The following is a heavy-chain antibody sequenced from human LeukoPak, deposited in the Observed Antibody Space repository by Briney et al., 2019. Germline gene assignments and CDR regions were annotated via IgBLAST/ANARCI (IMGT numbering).Heavy chain of an antibody. CDR2: ISGSGGST. J-gene: IGHJ4*02. Sequence: SGGSLRLSCAASGFTFSSYAMSWVRQAPGKGLGWVSAISGSGGSTYYADSVKGRFTISRDNSRNTIYLQMTSLRAEDTAVYYCASRGHVGSGTYSPYDYWGQGTLVSVSS. CDR1: GFTFSSYA. CDR3: ASRGHVGSGTYSPYDY. V-gene: IGHV3-23*01. D-gene: IGHD3-10*01.